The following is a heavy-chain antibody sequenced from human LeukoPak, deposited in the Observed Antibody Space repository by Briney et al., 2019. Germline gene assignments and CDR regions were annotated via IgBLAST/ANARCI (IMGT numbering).Heavy chain of an antibody. CDR1: GFTVSSNY. J-gene: IGHJ4*02. Sequence: GGSLRLSCAASGFTVSSNYMSWVRQAPGKGLEWVSVIYSGGSTYYADSVKGRFTISRDNSKNTLYLQMNSLRAEGTAVYYCAREEYSYGPKAFDYWGQGTLVTVSS. D-gene: IGHD5-18*01. CDR3: AREEYSYGPKAFDY. V-gene: IGHV3-53*01. CDR2: IYSGGST.